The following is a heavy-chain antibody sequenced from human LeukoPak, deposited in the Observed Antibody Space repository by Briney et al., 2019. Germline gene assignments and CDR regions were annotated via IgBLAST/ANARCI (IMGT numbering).Heavy chain of an antibody. J-gene: IGHJ3*02. D-gene: IGHD6-19*01. CDR1: GGSTSSYY. CDR3: ARARYSRAWYAFDI. V-gene: IGHV4-59*01. Sequence: SETLSLTCTVSGGSTSSYYWSWIRQPPGKGLEWIGYICYSGSNNYNPSLKSRVTISVDTSKNQFTLRLSSVSAADTAVYYCARARYSRAWYAFDIWGQGTMVTVSS. CDR2: ICYSGSN.